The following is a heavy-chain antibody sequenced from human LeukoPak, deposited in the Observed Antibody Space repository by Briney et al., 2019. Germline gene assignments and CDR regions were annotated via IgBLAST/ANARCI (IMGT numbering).Heavy chain of an antibody. J-gene: IGHJ4*02. Sequence: PGGSLRLSCAASGFTFSSYSMNWVRQAPGKGLEWVSSISSSSSYIYYADSVKGRFTISRDNAKNSLYLQMNSLRAEDTAVYYCARDLFSGYGDQYYFDYWGQGTLVTVSS. D-gene: IGHD4-17*01. CDR3: ARDLFSGYGDQYYFDY. V-gene: IGHV3-21*01. CDR2: ISSSSSYI. CDR1: GFTFSSYS.